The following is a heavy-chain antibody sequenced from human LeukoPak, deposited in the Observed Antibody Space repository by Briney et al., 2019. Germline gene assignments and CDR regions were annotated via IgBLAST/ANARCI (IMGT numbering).Heavy chain of an antibody. J-gene: IGHJ3*01. D-gene: IGHD2-8*02. V-gene: IGHV3-23*01. CDR3: AIHGWGTIRIEAFDV. CDR2: ICHSGGST. Sequence: GGSLRLSCAASEFAICTHAMNWVRQAPGKGLEWVSPICHSGGSTYYGDSVKGRFTISRDNSKNTLYLQMNSLRDEDTALYYCAIHGWGTIRIEAFDVWGQGTMVTISS. CDR1: EFAICTHA.